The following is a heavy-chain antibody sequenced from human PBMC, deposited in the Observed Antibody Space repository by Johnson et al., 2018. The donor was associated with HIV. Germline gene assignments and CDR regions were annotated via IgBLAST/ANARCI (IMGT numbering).Heavy chain of an antibody. CDR2: INWNGGST. J-gene: IGHJ3*02. D-gene: IGHD6-13*01. V-gene: IGHV3-20*04. Sequence: VQLVESGGGVVQPGGSLRLSCAAAGFTSDDYGMSWVRQAPGKGLEWVSGINWNGGSTGYTDSVKGRFTISRDNAKNSLYLQMNSLRAEDTAVYYCAREVYSNFDFDAFDIWGQGTMVTVSS. CDR1: GFTSDDYG. CDR3: AREVYSNFDFDAFDI.